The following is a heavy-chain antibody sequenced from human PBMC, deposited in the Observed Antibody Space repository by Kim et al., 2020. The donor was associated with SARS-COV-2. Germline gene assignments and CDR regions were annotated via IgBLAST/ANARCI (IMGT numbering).Heavy chain of an antibody. D-gene: IGHD3-9*01. CDR3: ARANYDILTGYYSSGGVVDV. J-gene: IGHJ6*02. V-gene: IGHV1-69*13. CDR1: GGTFSSYA. Sequence: SVKVSCKASGGTFSSYAISWVRQAPGQGLEWMGGIIPIFGTANYAQKFQGRVTITADESTSTAYMEPSSLRSEDTAVYYCARANYDILTGYYSSGGVVDVWGQGTTVTVSS. CDR2: IIPIFGTA.